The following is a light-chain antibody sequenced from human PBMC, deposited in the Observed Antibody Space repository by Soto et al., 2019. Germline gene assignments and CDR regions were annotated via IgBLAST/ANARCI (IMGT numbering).Light chain of an antibody. J-gene: IGLJ2*01. CDR1: SSDVGSYNR. CDR3: SSYTSSSTLL. V-gene: IGLV2-18*02. CDR2: EVS. Sequence: QSALTQPPSVSGSPGQSVTIACTGTSSDVGSYNRVSWYQQPPGTAPKLMIYEVSNRPSGVPDRFSGSKSGNTASLTISGLAPEDEADYYCSSYTSSSTLLFGGGTKLTVL.